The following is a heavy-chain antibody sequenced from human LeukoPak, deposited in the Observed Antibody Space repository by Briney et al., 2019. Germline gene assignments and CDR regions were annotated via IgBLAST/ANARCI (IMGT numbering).Heavy chain of an antibody. CDR2: IYYSGST. CDR1: GGSISSSSYY. D-gene: IGHD3-22*01. CDR3: ARAYYDSSGYYLYYFDY. V-gene: IGHV4-39*01. J-gene: IGHJ4*02. Sequence: SETLSLTCTVSGGSISSSSYYWGWIRQPPGKGLEGIGSIYYSGSTYYNPSLKSRVTISVDTSKNQFSLKLSSVTAADTAVYYCARAYYDSSGYYLYYFDYWGQGTLVTVSS.